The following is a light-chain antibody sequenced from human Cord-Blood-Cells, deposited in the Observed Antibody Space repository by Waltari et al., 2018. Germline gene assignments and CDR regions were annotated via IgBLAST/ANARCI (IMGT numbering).Light chain of an antibody. CDR1: QGISSY. J-gene: IGKJ3*01. Sequence: AIRMTQSPSTFSAYPGDRVTITCRASQGISSYLAWYQQKPGKAPKLLIYAASTLQSGVPSRFSGSGSGTDFTLTISCLQSEDFATYYCQQYYSYPLTFGPGTKVDIK. CDR3: QQYYSYPLT. V-gene: IGKV1-8*01. CDR2: AAS.